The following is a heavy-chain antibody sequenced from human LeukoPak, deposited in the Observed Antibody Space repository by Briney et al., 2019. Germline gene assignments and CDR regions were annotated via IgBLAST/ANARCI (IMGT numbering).Heavy chain of an antibody. Sequence: GGSLRLSCAASGFTFDDYAMHWVRQAPGKGLEWVSGISWNSGSIGYADSVKGRFTISRDNAKNSLYLQMNSLRGEDTALYYCARTDSRGWYDGAFDIWGQGTMVTVSS. CDR1: GFTFDDYA. J-gene: IGHJ3*02. CDR3: ARTDSRGWYDGAFDI. V-gene: IGHV3-9*01. D-gene: IGHD6-19*01. CDR2: ISWNSGSI.